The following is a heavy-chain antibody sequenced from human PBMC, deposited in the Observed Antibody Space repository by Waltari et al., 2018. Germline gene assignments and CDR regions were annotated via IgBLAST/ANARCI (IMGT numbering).Heavy chain of an antibody. CDR3: AKDYYDSSGLFDY. D-gene: IGHD3-22*01. CDR2: KWYDGSNK. CDR1: GFTFSSYG. J-gene: IGHJ4*02. V-gene: IGHV3-30*18. Sequence: QVQLVESGGGVVQPGRSLRLSCAASGFTFSSYGMHWVRRGPGKGLGWVAVKWYDGSNKYYADSVKGRFTISRDNSKNTLYLQMNSLRAEDTAMYYCAKDYYDSSGLFDYWGQGTLVTVSS.